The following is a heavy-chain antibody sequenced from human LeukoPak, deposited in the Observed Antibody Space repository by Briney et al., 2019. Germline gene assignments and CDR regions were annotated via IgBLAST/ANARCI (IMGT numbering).Heavy chain of an antibody. CDR1: GFTFSSHA. J-gene: IGHJ4*02. V-gene: IGHV3-23*01. D-gene: IGHD3-10*01. CDR2: ISSTGGST. CDR3: AKRVYGSGSYAFDY. Sequence: GGSLRLSCAASGFTFSSHAMSWVRQAPGKGLEWVPGISSTGGSTYYADSVKGRFTISRDNSKNMLYLQMNSLRAEDTAVYYCAKRVYGSGSYAFDYWGQGTLVTVSS.